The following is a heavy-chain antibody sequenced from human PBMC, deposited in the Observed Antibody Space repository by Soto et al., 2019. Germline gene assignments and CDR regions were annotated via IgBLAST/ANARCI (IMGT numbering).Heavy chain of an antibody. Sequence: QVQLQESGPGLVKPSDTLSHTCAVSGYSISSSNWWGWIRQPPGKGLEWIGYIYYSGSTYYNPSLKIRVTLPVDTSKNQFPLQLSSVTAVDTAVYYCASKNGVLDAFDIWGQGTMVTVSS. CDR1: GYSISSSNW. J-gene: IGHJ3*02. V-gene: IGHV4-28*01. CDR2: IYYSGST. D-gene: IGHD4-17*01. CDR3: ASKNGVLDAFDI.